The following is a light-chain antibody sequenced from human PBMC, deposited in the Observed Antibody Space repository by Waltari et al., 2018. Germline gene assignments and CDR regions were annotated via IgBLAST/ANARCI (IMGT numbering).Light chain of an antibody. CDR3: QSYDASNHVL. CDR1: SGTFSRNQ. V-gene: IGLV6-57*04. Sequence: NVMLAQPPSVSEFPGRTVFIPCTRSSGTFSRNQVQCNLLRPGSAPTPVIYENKLRPSGVPDRFSGSIDTSSNSASLTISGLRTEDEGDYYCQSYDASNHVLFGGGTKLTVL. CDR2: ENK. J-gene: IGLJ2*01.